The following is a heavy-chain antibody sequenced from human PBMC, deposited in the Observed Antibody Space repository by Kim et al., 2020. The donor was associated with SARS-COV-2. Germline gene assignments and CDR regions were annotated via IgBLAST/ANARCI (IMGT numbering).Heavy chain of an antibody. J-gene: IGHJ4*01. CDR3: AKDLSSGGSCSDY. D-gene: IGHD2-15*01. V-gene: IGHV3-23*01. Sequence: YADSVKGRFTISRDNSKNTLYLQMNSLRAEDTAVYYCAKDLSSGGSCSDYWGQEPWSPSPQ.